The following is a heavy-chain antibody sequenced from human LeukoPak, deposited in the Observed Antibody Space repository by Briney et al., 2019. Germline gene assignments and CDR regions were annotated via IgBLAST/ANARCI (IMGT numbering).Heavy chain of an antibody. CDR2: ISAYNGNT. J-gene: IGHJ4*02. CDR1: GYTFTGNH. Sequence: ASVKVSCKASGYTFTGNHVHWVRQAPGQGLEWMGWISAYNGNTNYAQKLQGRVTMTTDTSTSTAYMELRSLRSDDTAVYYCARGCSGGSCYFDYWGQGTLVTVSS. CDR3: ARGCSGGSCYFDY. D-gene: IGHD2-15*01. V-gene: IGHV1-18*04.